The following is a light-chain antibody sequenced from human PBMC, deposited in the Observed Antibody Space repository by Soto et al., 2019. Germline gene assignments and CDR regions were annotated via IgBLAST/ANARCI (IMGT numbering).Light chain of an antibody. V-gene: IGKV1-5*03. Sequence: DIQMTQSPSTLSASVGDRVTITCRASQSISSWLAWYQQKPGKAPKLLIYNASSLESGFPSRFSGSGSGTEFTLTVSSLQPDDLATYYCQQYNSYSMYTFGPGTKLEIK. CDR3: QQYNSYSMYT. J-gene: IGKJ2*01. CDR2: NAS. CDR1: QSISSW.